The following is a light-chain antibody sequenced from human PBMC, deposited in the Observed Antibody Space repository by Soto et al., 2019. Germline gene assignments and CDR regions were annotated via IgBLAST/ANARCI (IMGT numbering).Light chain of an antibody. CDR2: EVS. Sequence: QSALTLPPSASGSPGQSVTISCTGTSSAIGGYNYVSWYQQHPGKAPKLMIYEVSKRPSGVPDRFSGSKSGNTASLTVSGLQAEDEADYYCSSYAGSKNYVFGSGTKVTVL. CDR3: SSYAGSKNYV. J-gene: IGLJ1*01. V-gene: IGLV2-8*01. CDR1: SSAIGGYNY.